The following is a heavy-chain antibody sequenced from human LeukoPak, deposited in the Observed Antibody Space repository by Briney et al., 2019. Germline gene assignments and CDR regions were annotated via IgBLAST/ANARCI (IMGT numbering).Heavy chain of an antibody. CDR3: AKDFRIGYSAHFDY. CDR1: GFTFRSHA. Sequence: GGSLRLSCVGSGFTFRSHAMSWVRQAPEKGLEFVSGNENGGTTYYADSVKGRFSISRDNSKNTLYLQMDGLRGEDTAVYYCAKDFRIGYSAHFDYWGQEALVTVSS. J-gene: IGHJ4*02. V-gene: IGHV3-23*01. CDR2: NENGGTT. D-gene: IGHD2-21*01.